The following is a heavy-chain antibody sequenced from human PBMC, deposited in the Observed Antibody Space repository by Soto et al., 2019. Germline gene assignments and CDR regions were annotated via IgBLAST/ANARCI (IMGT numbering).Heavy chain of an antibody. CDR1: GGSISGYY. D-gene: IGHD3-3*01. J-gene: IGHJ4*02. V-gene: IGHV4-59*01. CDR3: ARMDDFWSGYIDY. Sequence: SETLSLTCTVSGGSISGYYWSWIRQPPGKGLEWIGYMYNTGSTVYNPSFKSRVTISVDTSKNQFSLKLSSVTAADTAVYYCARMDDFWSGYIDYWGQGTLVTVSS. CDR2: MYNTGST.